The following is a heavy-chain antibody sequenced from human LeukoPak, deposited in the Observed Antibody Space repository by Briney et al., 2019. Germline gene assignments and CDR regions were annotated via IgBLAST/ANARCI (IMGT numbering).Heavy chain of an antibody. CDR3: ARGISYPDY. V-gene: IGHV3-23*01. J-gene: IGHJ4*02. CDR1: GFSLSTYG. CDR2: ITDSDDKT. Sequence: GGSLRLSCAASGFSLSTYGMTWVRQGPGKGLEWASAITDSDDKTYYADSVKGRFTISRDRSKNTLYLHLNCLRVEDTAVYYCARGISYPDYWGQGTLVIVSS. D-gene: IGHD1-26*01.